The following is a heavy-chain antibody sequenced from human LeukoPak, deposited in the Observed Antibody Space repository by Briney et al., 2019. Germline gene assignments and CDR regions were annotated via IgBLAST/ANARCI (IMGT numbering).Heavy chain of an antibody. V-gene: IGHV3-48*01. D-gene: IGHD6-13*01. CDR3: ARGYSSSWGYYYYMDV. J-gene: IGHJ6*03. Sequence: PGGSLRLSCAASGFTFSSYSMNWVRQAPGKGLEWVSYISSSSSSTIYYADSVKGRFTISRDNAKNSLYLQMNSLRAEDTAVYYCARGYSSSWGYYYYMDVWGKGTTVTISS. CDR2: ISSSSSSTI. CDR1: GFTFSSYS.